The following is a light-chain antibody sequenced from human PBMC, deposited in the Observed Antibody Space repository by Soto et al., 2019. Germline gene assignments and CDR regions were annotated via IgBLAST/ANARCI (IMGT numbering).Light chain of an antibody. CDR2: GAS. Sequence: EIVVTQSPGTLSLSPGERATLSCRASQSVSSSYLAWYQQKPGQAPRLLIYGASSSATGIPDRFSGSGSGTDFTLTISRLEPEDFAVYYCQQYGSSPRVTFGQGTRLEIK. J-gene: IGKJ5*01. CDR1: QSVSSSY. CDR3: QQYGSSPRVT. V-gene: IGKV3-20*01.